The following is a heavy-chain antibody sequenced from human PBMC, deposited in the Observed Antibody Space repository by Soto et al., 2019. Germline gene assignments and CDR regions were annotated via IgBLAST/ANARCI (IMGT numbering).Heavy chain of an antibody. Sequence: QVQLQESGPGLVKPSQTLSLTCTVSGGSISSGDYYWSWIRQPPGKGLEWIGYIYYSGSTYYNPSLKSRVTISVDTSKNQFSLKLSSVTAADTAVYYCARGRASMTTVTRYYYYGMDVWGQGTTVTVSS. J-gene: IGHJ6*02. D-gene: IGHD4-17*01. CDR1: GGSISSGDYY. V-gene: IGHV4-30-4*01. CDR3: ARGRASMTTVTRYYYYGMDV. CDR2: IYYSGST.